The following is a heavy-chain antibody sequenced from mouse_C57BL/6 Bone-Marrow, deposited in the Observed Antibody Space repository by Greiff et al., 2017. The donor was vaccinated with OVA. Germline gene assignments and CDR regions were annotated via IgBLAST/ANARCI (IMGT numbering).Heavy chain of an antibody. Sequence: QVTLKESGPGILQSSQTLSLTCSFSGFSLSTSGMGVSWIRQPSGKGLEWLAHIYWDDDKCSNPSLKRRLTLSKDTCRNQLLLKITSVDTADTATYYCARKHLLWYHWYFDVWGTGTTVTVSS. CDR2: IYWDDDK. D-gene: IGHD2-1*01. CDR3: ARKHLLWYHWYFDV. CDR1: GFSLSTSGMG. V-gene: IGHV8-12*01. J-gene: IGHJ1*03.